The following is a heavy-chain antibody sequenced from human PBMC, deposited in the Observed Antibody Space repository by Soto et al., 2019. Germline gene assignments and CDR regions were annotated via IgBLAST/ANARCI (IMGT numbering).Heavy chain of an antibody. CDR2: IWYGGSNK. CDR3: ARDWRQLLDDYGMDV. V-gene: IGHV3-33*01. CDR1: GFTFSSYG. J-gene: IGHJ6*02. D-gene: IGHD6-6*01. Sequence: QVQLVESGGGVVQPGRSLRLSCAASGFTFSSYGMHWVRQAPGKGLEWVAVIWYGGSNKYYADSVKGRFNISSDNCKTTLYLQMNGLRAEDTAVYYCARDWRQLLDDYGMDVWGQGTTVTVSS.